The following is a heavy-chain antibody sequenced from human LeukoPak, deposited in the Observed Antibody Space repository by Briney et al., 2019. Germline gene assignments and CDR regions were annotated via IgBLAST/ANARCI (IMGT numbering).Heavy chain of an antibody. CDR2: INPNSGGT. J-gene: IGHJ4*02. V-gene: IGHV1-2*02. Sequence: ASVKVSCKASGYTFTGYYMHWVRQAPGQGLEWMGWINPNSGGTNYAQKFQGRVTMTRDTSISTAYMELSRLRSDDTAVYYCARQRAVPAAVSFDYWGQGTLVTVSS. CDR3: ARQRAVPAAVSFDY. D-gene: IGHD2-2*01. CDR1: GYTFTGYY.